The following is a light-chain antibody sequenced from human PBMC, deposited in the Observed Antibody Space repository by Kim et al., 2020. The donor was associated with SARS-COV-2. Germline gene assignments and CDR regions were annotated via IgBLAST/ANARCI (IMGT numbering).Light chain of an antibody. J-gene: IGKJ2*01. CDR1: QSISNL. V-gene: IGKV1-5*03. Sequence: SASVGDRVTIACRASQSISNLLAWYQQKPGKAPKLLIYNASTLESGVPSRFSGSGSGTELTLTISSLQSDDFATYYCQQYKSYPVTFGQGTKLEI. CDR2: NAS. CDR3: QQYKSYPVT.